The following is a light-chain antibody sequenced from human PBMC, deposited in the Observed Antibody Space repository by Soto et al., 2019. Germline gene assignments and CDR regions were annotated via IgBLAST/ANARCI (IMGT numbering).Light chain of an antibody. CDR2: GNS. Sequence: QSVLTQPPSVSGAPGQRVTITCTVSSSNIGSFDVHWHQQVPGTAPKLLIYGNSIRPSGVPDRFSGSKSGTSASLAITGLQPEDETDYYCQTYDTSLSGYVFGSGTKVT. V-gene: IGLV1-40*01. CDR1: SSNIGSFD. CDR3: QTYDTSLSGYV. J-gene: IGLJ1*01.